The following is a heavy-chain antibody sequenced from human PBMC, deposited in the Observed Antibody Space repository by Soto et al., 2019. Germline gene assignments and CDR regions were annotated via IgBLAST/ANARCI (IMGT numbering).Heavy chain of an antibody. Sequence: PSETLSLTCTVSGGSINRCDYYWIWIRQPPGKGLEWIGYIYYSGSTYYNPSLKSRVTISVDTSKNQFSLNLSSVTAADTPMYYCASAGAATIYPGNNWLGSWRRGPEVDVSS. V-gene: IGHV4-30-4*01. D-gene: IGHD5-12*01. J-gene: IGHJ5*01. CDR3: ASAGAATIYPGNNWLGS. CDR2: IYYSGST. CDR1: GGSINRCDYY.